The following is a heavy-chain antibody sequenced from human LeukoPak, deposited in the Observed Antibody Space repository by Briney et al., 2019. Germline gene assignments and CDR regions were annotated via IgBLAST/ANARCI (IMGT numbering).Heavy chain of an antibody. D-gene: IGHD3-22*01. J-gene: IGHJ4*02. Sequence: ASVKVSCKASGYTFTGYYMHWVRQAPGQGLEWMGWINPNSGGTNYAQQFQGWVTMTSDTSISTANMELSRLRSDDTAAYYCARGFTHDSNGPLAIEFDYWGQGTLVTVSS. CDR3: ARGFTHDSNGPLAIEFDY. CDR1: GYTFTGYY. CDR2: INPNSGGT. V-gene: IGHV1-2*04.